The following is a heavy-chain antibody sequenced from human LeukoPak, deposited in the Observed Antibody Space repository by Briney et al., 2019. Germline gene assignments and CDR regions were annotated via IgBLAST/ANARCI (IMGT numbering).Heavy chain of an antibody. J-gene: IGHJ3*02. V-gene: IGHV1-24*01. Sequence: ASVRVSCKASGYTFTSYDINWVRQATGQGLEWMGGFDPEDGETIYAQKFQGRVTMTEDTSTDTAYMELSSLRSEDTAVYYCARGMGYSYGHPQGAFDIWGQGTMATVSS. CDR2: FDPEDGET. CDR1: GYTFTSYD. D-gene: IGHD5-18*01. CDR3: ARGMGYSYGHPQGAFDI.